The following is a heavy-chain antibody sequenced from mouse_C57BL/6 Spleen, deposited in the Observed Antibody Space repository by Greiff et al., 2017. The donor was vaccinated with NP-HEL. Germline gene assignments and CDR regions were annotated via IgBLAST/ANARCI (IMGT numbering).Heavy chain of an antibody. Sequence: VKLQQSGPELVKPGASVKISCKASGYAFSSSWMNWVKQRPGKGLEWIGRIDPGDGDTNYNGKFKGKATLTADKSSSTAYMQLSILTSEDSAVYFYARDPTYYSNAGYAMDYWGQGTSVTVSS. D-gene: IGHD2-5*01. J-gene: IGHJ4*01. CDR1: GYAFSSSW. CDR2: IDPGDGDT. V-gene: IGHV1-82*01. CDR3: ARDPTYYSNAGYAMDY.